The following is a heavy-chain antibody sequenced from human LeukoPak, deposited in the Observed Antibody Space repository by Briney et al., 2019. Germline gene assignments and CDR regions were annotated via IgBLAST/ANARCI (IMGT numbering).Heavy chain of an antibody. V-gene: IGHV3-23*01. D-gene: IGHD2-8*01. CDR2: IGGGGVDR. J-gene: IGHJ3*01. Sequence: PGGSLRLSCVASGFTFTDFAMNWVRQVPGKGPEWVSHIGGGGVDREYEESVKGRFTVSRDNSRNSLYLQMNSLRGEDTAIYYCVKDSIERNGVYGAFDVWGQGTKVTVAS. CDR3: VKDSIERNGVYGAFDV. CDR1: GFTFTDFA.